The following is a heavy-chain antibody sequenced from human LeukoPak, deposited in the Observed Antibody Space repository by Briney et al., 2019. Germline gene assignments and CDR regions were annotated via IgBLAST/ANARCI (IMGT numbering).Heavy chain of an antibody. CDR2: IYYSGST. CDR3: ARGSYDILTGYSTLGEY. V-gene: IGHV4-39*02. J-gene: IGHJ4*02. CDR1: GGSISGSSYY. D-gene: IGHD3-9*01. Sequence: SETLSLTCTVSGGSISGSSYYWGWIRQPPGKGLEWIGSIYYSGSTYYKPSLKSRVAISLDTSKNHFYLKLSSVTAADTAVYYCARGSYDILTGYSTLGEYWGQGTLVTVSS.